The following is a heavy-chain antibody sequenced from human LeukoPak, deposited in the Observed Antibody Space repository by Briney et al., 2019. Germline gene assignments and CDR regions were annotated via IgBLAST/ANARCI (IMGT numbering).Heavy chain of an antibody. CDR2: IYPGDSDT. CDR3: ARRDGYCSSTSCYADYYYGMDV. Sequence: GESLKISCQGSGYSFTNYWIGWVRQMPGKGLEWMGIIYPGDSDTTYSPSFQGQVTISAVKSISTAYLQWSSLKASDTAMYYCARRDGYCSSTSCYADYYYGMDVWGQGTRSPSP. D-gene: IGHD2-2*01. J-gene: IGHJ6*02. V-gene: IGHV5-51*01. CDR1: GYSFTNYW.